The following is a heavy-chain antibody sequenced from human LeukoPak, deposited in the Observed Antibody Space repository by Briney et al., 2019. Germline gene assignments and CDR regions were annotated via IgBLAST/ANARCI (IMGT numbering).Heavy chain of an antibody. J-gene: IGHJ4*02. CDR3: AGWGVDYGGKFDYLDY. CDR1: GGSISSTVW. Sequence: SETLSLTCAVSGGSISSTVWWSWVRQPPGKGLEWIGDIFHYGTTNYNPSLKSRLTMSVDTSTNQFSLELNSVTAADTAVYYCAGWGVDYGGKFDYLDYWGQGMLVTVSS. D-gene: IGHD4-23*01. V-gene: IGHV4-4*02. CDR2: IFHYGTT.